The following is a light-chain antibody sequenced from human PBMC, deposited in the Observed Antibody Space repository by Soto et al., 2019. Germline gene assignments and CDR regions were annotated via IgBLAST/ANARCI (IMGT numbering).Light chain of an antibody. CDR1: QRIDTS. V-gene: IGKV1-5*01. CDR3: QQYDSFAT. J-gene: IGKJ1*01. CDR2: DAS. Sequence: DIQMTQSPSALSASVGDRVTLTCRASQRIDTSLAWYQQHPGKAPNVLIYDASTLKRGVPSRFSGSGYGTEFPLTISGVQPEDFATDYFQQYDSFATFGQGTKLEVK.